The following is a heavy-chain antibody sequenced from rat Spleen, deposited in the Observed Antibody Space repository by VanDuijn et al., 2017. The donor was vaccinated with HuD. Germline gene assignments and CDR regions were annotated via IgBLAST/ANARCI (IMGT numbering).Heavy chain of an antibody. Sequence: EVQLVESGGGLVQPGRSLKLSCAASGFTFSNYGMAWVCQAPTKGLEWVSSITPDGDYTYYLDSVKGRFPISRDNAKSTLYLQMDSLRSEDTATYYCARPCYSGDTYVNYGLLLTRGYFDYWGQGVMVTVSS. CDR2: ITPDGDYT. D-gene: IGHD1-6*01. J-gene: IGHJ2*01. CDR3: ARPCYSGDTYVNYGLLLTRGYFDY. V-gene: IGHV5S13*01. CDR1: GFTFSNYG.